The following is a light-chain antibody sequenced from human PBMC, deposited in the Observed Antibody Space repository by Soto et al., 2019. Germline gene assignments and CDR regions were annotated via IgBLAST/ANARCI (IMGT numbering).Light chain of an antibody. J-gene: IGLJ2*01. V-gene: IGLV2-14*01. CDR2: DVS. Sequence: QSALTQPASVSGSPGQSITISCTGTSSDVGGYNYVSWYQQHPGKAPKLMIYDVSNRPSGVSNRFSGSKSGNTASLTISGPQAEDEADYYCSSYTSSSPDEVFGGGTQLTVL. CDR1: SSDVGGYNY. CDR3: SSYTSSSPDEV.